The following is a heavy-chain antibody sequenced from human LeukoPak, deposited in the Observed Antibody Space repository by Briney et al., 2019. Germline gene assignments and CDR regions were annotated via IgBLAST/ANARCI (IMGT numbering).Heavy chain of an antibody. D-gene: IGHD3-22*01. CDR1: GYTLTELS. Sequence: ASVKVSCKVSGYTLTELSMHWVRQAPGKVLEWMGGFDPEDGETIYAQKFQGRVTMTEDTSTDTAYMELSSLRSEDTAVYYCATGLSITMIVGVKPQFDYWGQGTLVTVSS. V-gene: IGHV1-24*01. J-gene: IGHJ4*02. CDR3: ATGLSITMIVGVKPQFDY. CDR2: FDPEDGET.